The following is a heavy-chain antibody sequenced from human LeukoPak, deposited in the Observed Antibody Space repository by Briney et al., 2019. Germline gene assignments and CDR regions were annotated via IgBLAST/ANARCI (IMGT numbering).Heavy chain of an antibody. CDR1: GYTFTSYG. Sequence: ASVKVSCKASGYTFTSYGISWVRQAPGQGLEWMGWMNPNSGNTGYAQKFQGRVTITRNTSISTAYVELSSLRSEDTAVYYCARGAHSSSAFDYWGQGTLVTVSS. J-gene: IGHJ4*02. CDR2: MNPNSGNT. CDR3: ARGAHSSSAFDY. V-gene: IGHV1-8*03. D-gene: IGHD6-13*01.